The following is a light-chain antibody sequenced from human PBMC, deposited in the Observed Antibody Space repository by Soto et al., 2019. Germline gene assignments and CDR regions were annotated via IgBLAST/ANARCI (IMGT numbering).Light chain of an antibody. CDR1: QSVSSY. CDR3: QFGTLVWT. Sequence: PGERATLSCRASQSVSSYLAWYQQKPGQAPRLLIYGASNRATGIPDRFSGSGSGTDFTLTVSRLEPEDFAVYYCQFGTLVWTFGQGTKVEIK. CDR2: GAS. J-gene: IGKJ1*01. V-gene: IGKV3-11*01.